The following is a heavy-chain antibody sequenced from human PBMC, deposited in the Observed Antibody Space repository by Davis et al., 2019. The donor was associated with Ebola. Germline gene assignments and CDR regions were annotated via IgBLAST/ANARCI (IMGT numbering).Heavy chain of an antibody. CDR3: ARQRISIFGVAPTFDF. CDR1: GYTFTGSY. J-gene: IGHJ4*02. Sequence: AASVKVSCKASGYTFTGSYINWVRQAPGQGLEWMGRIHPSSGVTNYAQKFQGRVTMTRDTSISTAYMDLSSLRSDDTAVYYCARQRISIFGVAPTFDFWGQGTLVTVSS. CDR2: IHPSSGVT. V-gene: IGHV1-2*06. D-gene: IGHD3-3*01.